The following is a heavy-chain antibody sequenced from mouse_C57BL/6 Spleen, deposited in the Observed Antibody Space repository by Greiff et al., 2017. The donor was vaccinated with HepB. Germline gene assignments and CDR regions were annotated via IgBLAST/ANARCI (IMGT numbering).Heavy chain of an antibody. CDR3: ARGRNYYGYYFDY. CDR2: ISDGGSYT. V-gene: IGHV5-4*03. J-gene: IGHJ2*01. D-gene: IGHD1-1*01. Sequence: EVKVVESGGGLVKPGGSLKLSCAASGFTFSSYAMSWVRQTPEKRLEWVATISDGGSYTYYPDNVKGRFTISRDNAKNNLYLQMSHLKSEDTAMYYCARGRNYYGYYFDYWGQGTTLTVSS. CDR1: GFTFSSYA.